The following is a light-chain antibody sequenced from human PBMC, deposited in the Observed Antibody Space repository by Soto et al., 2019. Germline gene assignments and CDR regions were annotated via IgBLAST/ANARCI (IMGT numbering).Light chain of an antibody. V-gene: IGKV1-6*01. CDR2: AAS. CDR3: LQDYNYPRT. Sequence: ALQMTQSPSSLPASVGDRVTITCRASQGIRNDLGWYQQKPGKAPKLLIYAASSLQSGVPSRFSGSGSGTDFTLTISSLQPEDFATYYCLQDYNYPRTFGQGTKLEIK. J-gene: IGKJ2*01. CDR1: QGIRND.